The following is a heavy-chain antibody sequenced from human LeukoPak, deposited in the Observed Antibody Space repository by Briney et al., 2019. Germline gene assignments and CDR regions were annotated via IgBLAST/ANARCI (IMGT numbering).Heavy chain of an antibody. D-gene: IGHD3-16*02. J-gene: IGHJ4*02. CDR1: GDSISSGDYY. CDR3: TSYDYVWGSYREPYFDC. Sequence: PSETLSLTCTVSGDSISSGDYYWSWIRQPPGKGLEWIGYIYYRGNTYYNPSLKSRVTISVDTSKNQFSLKLSSVTAADTAVYYCTSYDYVWGSYREPYFDCWGQGTLVTVSS. V-gene: IGHV4-30-4*08. CDR2: IYYRGNT.